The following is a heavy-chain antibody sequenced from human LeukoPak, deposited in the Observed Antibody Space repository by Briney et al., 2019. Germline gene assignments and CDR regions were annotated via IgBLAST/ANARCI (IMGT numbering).Heavy chain of an antibody. CDR1: GGSISGYY. CDR3: ARRAPYFNYYMDV. V-gene: IGHV4-59*01. CDR2: IYSSGTT. Sequence: SETLSLTCTVSGGSISGYYWIWIRHPPGKGLEWIGYIYSSGTTKYHPSLRSRVTISVDTSKMQFSLNLRSVTAADTAPYFCARRAPYFNYYMDVWGKGTTVTVSS. J-gene: IGHJ6*03.